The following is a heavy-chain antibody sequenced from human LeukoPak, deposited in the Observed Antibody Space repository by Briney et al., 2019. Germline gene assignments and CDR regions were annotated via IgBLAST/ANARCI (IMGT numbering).Heavy chain of an antibody. J-gene: IGHJ4*02. V-gene: IGHV3-21*01. CDR2: ISTGSTYT. CDR3: ARGSSTDY. D-gene: IGHD2-2*01. Sequence: PGGSLRLSCAASGFTFSSYSMNWVRQAPGEGLEWVSSISTGSTYTYYADSVKGRLTISRDNAKNSLYLQMNSLRAEDTAVYYCARGSSTDYWGQGTLVTVSS. CDR1: GFTFSSYS.